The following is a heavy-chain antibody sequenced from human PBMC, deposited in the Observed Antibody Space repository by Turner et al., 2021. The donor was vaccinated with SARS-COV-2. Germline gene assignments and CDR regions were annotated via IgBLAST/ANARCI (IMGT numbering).Heavy chain of an antibody. CDR2: IWFDGSNK. V-gene: IGHV3-33*01. Sequence: QVQLVASGGGVVQPGRSLRLSCAASGFTFSSYGMNWVRQAPGKGLEWVAVIWFDGSNKYYADSVKGRFTISRDNSKNSLYLQMNSLRAEDTAVYYCARESTSWMGGMDVWGQGTTVTVSS. J-gene: IGHJ6*02. CDR3: ARESTSWMGGMDV. CDR1: GFTFSSYG. D-gene: IGHD2-2*01.